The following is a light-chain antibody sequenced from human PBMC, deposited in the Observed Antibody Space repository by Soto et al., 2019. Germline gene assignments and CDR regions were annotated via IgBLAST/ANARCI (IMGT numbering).Light chain of an antibody. CDR3: QQYGTSPPT. CDR2: DAS. V-gene: IGKV3-11*01. Sequence: EIVLTQSPATLSLSPGERATLSCRASQSVSSYLAWYQQKPGQAPRLLIYDASNRATGIPARFSGSGSGTDLNLTISSLEPEDFAVDYCQQYGTSPPTCVQGTKVDI. CDR1: QSVSSY. J-gene: IGKJ1*01.